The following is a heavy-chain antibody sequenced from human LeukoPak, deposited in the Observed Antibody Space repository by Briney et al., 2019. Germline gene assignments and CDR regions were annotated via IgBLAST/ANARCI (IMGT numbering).Heavy chain of an antibody. CDR2: VNPNSGGT. D-gene: IGHD4-4*01. CDR3: ASRSFNDYSTYYFDY. J-gene: IGHJ4*02. Sequence: ASVKVSCKASGYTFTGYYMHWVRQAPGQGLEWMGWVNPNSGGTNYAQKFQGRVTMTRDTSISTAYMELSRLRSDDTAVYHCASRSFNDYSTYYFDYWGQGTLVTVSS. CDR1: GYTFTGYY. V-gene: IGHV1-2*02.